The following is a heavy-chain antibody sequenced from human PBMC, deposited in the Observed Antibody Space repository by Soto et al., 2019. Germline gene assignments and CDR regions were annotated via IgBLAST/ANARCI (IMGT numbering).Heavy chain of an antibody. CDR1: GGTFSSYS. Sequence: QVQLVQSGAEVKQPGSSVKVSCRASGGTFSSYSFDWVRQAPGQGLEGMGGIVPLIDTANYAPTFQGRATIMANKSTTTAYMELISPSSDDTAVYYGARGSGPEYFARSGLPPNGNGLDVWGQGTTVTVSS. V-gene: IGHV1-69*06. J-gene: IGHJ6*02. CDR3: ARGSGPEYFARSGLPPNGNGLDV. D-gene: IGHD3-9*01. CDR2: IVPLIDTA.